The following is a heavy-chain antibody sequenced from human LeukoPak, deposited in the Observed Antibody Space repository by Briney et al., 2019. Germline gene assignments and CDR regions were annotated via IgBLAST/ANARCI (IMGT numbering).Heavy chain of an antibody. V-gene: IGHV3-33*01. Sequence: GTSLRLSCAASGFPFSSYGMHWVRQAPGKGLEWVARLVYDARSDYVNPVKGRFSISRDDSKNTLFLDMSNLRVEDTALYYCARDLSAAFDFWGQGVLVTVSS. CDR3: ARDLSAAFDF. J-gene: IGHJ4*02. CDR2: LVYDARS. D-gene: IGHD6-19*01. CDR1: GFPFSSYG.